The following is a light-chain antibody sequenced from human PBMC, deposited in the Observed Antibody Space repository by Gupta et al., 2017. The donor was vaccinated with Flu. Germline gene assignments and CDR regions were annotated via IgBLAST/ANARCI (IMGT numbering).Light chain of an antibody. Sequence: LKQSLGTLFLFPGEEATLSCGASQPISSISLAWYQQKPGLAPRLLIYDTYNRATGIPDRFSGSGSGTDFTLTISRLEPGDVAVYYCQYYGSSPPATFGQGTRLEIK. CDR1: QPISSIS. CDR2: DTY. CDR3: QYYGSSPPAT. J-gene: IGKJ5*01. V-gene: IGKV3D-20*01.